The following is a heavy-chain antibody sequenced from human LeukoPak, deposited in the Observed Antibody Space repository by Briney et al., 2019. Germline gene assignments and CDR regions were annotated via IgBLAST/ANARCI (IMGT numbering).Heavy chain of an antibody. J-gene: IGHJ4*02. Sequence: SETLSLTCAVYGGSFSGYYWSWIRQPPGMGLEWIGEINHSGSTNYNPSLKSRVTISVDTSKNQFSLKLSSVTAADTAVYYCARANTQQQLAFDYWGQGTLVTVSS. CDR1: GGSFSGYY. D-gene: IGHD6-13*01. CDR3: ARANTQQQLAFDY. CDR2: INHSGST. V-gene: IGHV4-34*01.